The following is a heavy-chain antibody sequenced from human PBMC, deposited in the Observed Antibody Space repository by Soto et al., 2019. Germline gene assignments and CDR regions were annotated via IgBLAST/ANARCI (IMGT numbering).Heavy chain of an antibody. CDR2: MSSSGTFI. CDR3: ARGVAVADSLHQLDV. D-gene: IGHD6-19*01. Sequence: EVQLVESGGGLVKPGGSLRLSCATSGFSFSTYALHWVRQAPGRGLEWVSFMSSSGTFIFYADSVKGRFTISRDYAKDSLYLQMNSLRAEDTAVYYCARGVAVADSLHQLDVWGQGTAVTVSS. V-gene: IGHV3-21*01. J-gene: IGHJ6*02. CDR1: GFSFSTYA.